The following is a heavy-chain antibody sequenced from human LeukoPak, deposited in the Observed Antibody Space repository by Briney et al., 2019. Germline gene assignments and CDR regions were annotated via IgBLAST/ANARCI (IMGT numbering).Heavy chain of an antibody. CDR3: AKDPRYCSGGSCPNWFDP. CDR2: ISGSGGST. D-gene: IGHD2-15*01. Sequence: GGSLRLSCAASGFTFSSYAMHWVRQAPGKGLEWVSAISGSGGSTYYADSVKGRFTISRDNSKNTLYLQMNSLRAEDTAVYYCAKDPRYCSGGSCPNWFDPWGQGTLVTVSS. J-gene: IGHJ5*02. CDR1: GFTFSSYA. V-gene: IGHV3-23*01.